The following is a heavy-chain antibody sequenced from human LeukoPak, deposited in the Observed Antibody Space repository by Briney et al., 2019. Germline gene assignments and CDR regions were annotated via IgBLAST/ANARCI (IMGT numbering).Heavy chain of an antibody. D-gene: IGHD6-19*01. J-gene: IGHJ4*02. CDR2: IYYSGST. CDR1: GGSISSYY. CDR3: ARDRHCSGWSFDY. V-gene: IGHV4-59*01. Sequence: SETLSLTCTVSGGSISSYYWSWIRQPPGKGLEWIGYIYYSGSTNYNPSLKSRVTISVDTSKNQFSLKLSSVTAADTAVYYCARDRHCSGWSFDYWGQGTLVTVSS.